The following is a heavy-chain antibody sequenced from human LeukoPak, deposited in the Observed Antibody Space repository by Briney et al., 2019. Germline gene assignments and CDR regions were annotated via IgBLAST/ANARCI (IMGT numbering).Heavy chain of an antibody. CDR3: ARQRYYYGSGSPRHWFDP. CDR1: GGSISSYY. D-gene: IGHD3-10*01. Sequence: PSETLSLTCTVSGGSISSYYWSWIRQPPGKGLEWIGYIYYSGSTNYNPSLKSRVTISVDTSKNQFSLKLNSVTAADTAVYYCARQRYYYGSGSPRHWFDPWGQGILVTVSS. V-gene: IGHV4-59*08. J-gene: IGHJ5*02. CDR2: IYYSGST.